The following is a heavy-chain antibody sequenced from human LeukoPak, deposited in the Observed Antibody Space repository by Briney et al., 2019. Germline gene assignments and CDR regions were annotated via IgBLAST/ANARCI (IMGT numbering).Heavy chain of an antibody. D-gene: IGHD5-24*01. J-gene: IGHJ4*02. CDR1: GGSISSYY. CDR2: IYYSGST. CDR3: ASGVEMATIHY. Sequence: ASETLSLTCTVSGGSISSYYWSWIRQPPGKGLEGIGYIYYSGSTNYNPSLKRRVTISVDTSKNQFSLKLSSVTAADTAVYYCASGVEMATIHYWGQGTLVTVSS. V-gene: IGHV4-59*01.